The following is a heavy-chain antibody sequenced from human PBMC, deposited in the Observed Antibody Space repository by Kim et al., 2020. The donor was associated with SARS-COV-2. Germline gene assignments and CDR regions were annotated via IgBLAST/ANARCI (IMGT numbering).Heavy chain of an antibody. CDR2: INAGNGNT. CDR1: GYTFTSYA. V-gene: IGHV1-3*01. D-gene: IGHD2-15*01. J-gene: IGHJ4*02. CDR3: ARVYGGSGGSRPQGGFDY. Sequence: ASVKVSCKASGYTFTSYAMHWVRQAPGQRLEWMGWINAGNGNTKYSQKFQGRVTITRDTSASTAYMELSSLRSEDTAVYYCARVYGGSGGSRPQGGFDYWGQGTLVTVSS.